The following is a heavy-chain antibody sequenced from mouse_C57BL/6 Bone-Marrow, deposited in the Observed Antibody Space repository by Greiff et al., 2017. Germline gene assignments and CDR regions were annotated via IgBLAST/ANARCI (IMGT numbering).Heavy chain of an antibody. CDR1: GYSFTGYF. J-gene: IGHJ3*01. CDR2: INPYNGDT. CDR3: ARAGNYWFAY. V-gene: IGHV1-20*01. Sequence: VQLQQSGPELVKPGDSVKISCKASGYSFTGYFMNWVMQSHGKSLEWIGRINPYNGDTFYNQKFKGKATLTVDKSSSTSHMELRSLTSEDSAVYYCARAGNYWFAYWGQGTLVTVSA. D-gene: IGHD2-1*01.